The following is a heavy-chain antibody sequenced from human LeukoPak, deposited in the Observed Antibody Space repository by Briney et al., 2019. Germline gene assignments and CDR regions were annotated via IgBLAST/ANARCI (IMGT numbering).Heavy chain of an antibody. CDR1: GFTFNGDV. V-gene: IGHV3-73*01. CDR3: TTTQHDLYYYDSTGYRF. Sequence: GGSLRLSCAASGFTFNGDVMHWVRQASGKGLEWLGRIRSKANCYETVYAACVTGRFTISRDESKNTAYLQMNSLKIEYTSVYNCTTTQHDLYYYDSTGYRFWGQGTLVTASS. J-gene: IGHJ4*02. CDR2: IRSKANCYET. D-gene: IGHD3-22*01.